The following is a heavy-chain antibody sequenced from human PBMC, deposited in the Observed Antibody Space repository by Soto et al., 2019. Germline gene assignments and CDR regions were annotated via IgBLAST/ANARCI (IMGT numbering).Heavy chain of an antibody. V-gene: IGHV4-4*02. CDR1: GDSISSSNW. CDR2: IYHTGIT. CDR3: ARCSASGLYYYFGMDV. Sequence: SETLSLTCAVSGDSISSSNWWTWVRQPPGKGLEWIGDIYHTGITNYNPSLKSRVTILVDKSKNQFSLKLTSVTATDTAVYYCARCSASGLYYYFGMDVWGQGTTVTVSS. D-gene: IGHD2-15*01. J-gene: IGHJ6*02.